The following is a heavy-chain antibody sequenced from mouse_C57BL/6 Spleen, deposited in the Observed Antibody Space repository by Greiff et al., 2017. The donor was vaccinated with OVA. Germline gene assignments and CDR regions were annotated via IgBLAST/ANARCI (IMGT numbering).Heavy chain of an antibody. D-gene: IGHD2-3*01. V-gene: IGHV1-80*01. CDR3: ARWDDHGGRRYFDV. CDR2: IYPGDGDP. J-gene: IGHJ1*03. CDR1: GYAFSSYW. Sequence: QVQLQQSGAELVKPGASVKISCKASGYAFSSYWMNWVKLRPGQGLEWIGQIYPGDGDPNYNGKFKGKATLTADKSSSTAYMQLSSLTSEDSAVYFCARWDDHGGRRYFDVGGTGTTVTVSS.